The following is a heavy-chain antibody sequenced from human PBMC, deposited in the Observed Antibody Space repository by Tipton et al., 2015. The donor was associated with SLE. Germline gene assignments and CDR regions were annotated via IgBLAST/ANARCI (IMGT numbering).Heavy chain of an antibody. CDR3: ARHPFYYYYMDV. V-gene: IGHV3-11*01. J-gene: IGHJ6*03. CDR2: ISSSGTII. Sequence: QLVQSGGGLVQPGGSLRLSCAASGFTFSNYYMSWIRQAPGKGLEWVSYISSSGTIIYYADSVKGRFTVSRDSDSLYLQMNSLGVEDTAVYYCARHPFYYYYMDVWGRGTSVTVSS. CDR1: GFTFSNYY.